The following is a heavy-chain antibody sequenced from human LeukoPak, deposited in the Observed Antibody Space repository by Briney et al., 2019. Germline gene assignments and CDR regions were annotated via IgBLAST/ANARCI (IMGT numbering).Heavy chain of an antibody. D-gene: IGHD1-26*01. J-gene: IGHJ4*02. V-gene: IGHV3-48*01. CDR1: GFTFSSYS. CDR2: ISSRSATI. Sequence: GGSLRLSCAASGFTFSSYSMNWVRQAPGKGLEWVSYISSRSATIYYADSVKGRFTISRDNAKNSLYLQMNSLRAEDTAVYYCAKLIVGASWYWGQGTLVTVSS. CDR3: AKLIVGASWY.